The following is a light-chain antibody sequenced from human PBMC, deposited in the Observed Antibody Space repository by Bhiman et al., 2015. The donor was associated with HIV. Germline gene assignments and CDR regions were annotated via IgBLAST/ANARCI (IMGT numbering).Light chain of an antibody. CDR2: FDR. CDR1: NIGDKS. CDR3: QLWDGLSNQKV. Sequence: GPGKTARIICGGNNIGDKSVHWYQQKPGQAPVLVIHFDRDRPSGIPERFSGSNSGNTATLTISRVEAGDEADYYCQLWDGLSNQKVFGTGTKVTVL. V-gene: IGLV3-21*01. J-gene: IGLJ1*01.